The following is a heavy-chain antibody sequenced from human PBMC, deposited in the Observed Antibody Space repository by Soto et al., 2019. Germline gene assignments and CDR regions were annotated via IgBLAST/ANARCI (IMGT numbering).Heavy chain of an antibody. CDR3: ARGGYYGMDV. CDR1: GFTFSSYW. V-gene: IGHV3-74*01. Sequence: PGGSLRLSCAAYGFTFSSYWMHWVRQAPGKGLVWVSRIYTDGSSANYADSVQDRLTISRDNAKNTLYLQMNSLRAEDTAVYYCARGGYYGMDVWGQGTTVTVSS. CDR2: IYTDGSSA. D-gene: IGHD3-10*01. J-gene: IGHJ6*02.